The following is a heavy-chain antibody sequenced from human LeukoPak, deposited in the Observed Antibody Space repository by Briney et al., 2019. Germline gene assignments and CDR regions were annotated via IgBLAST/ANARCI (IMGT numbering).Heavy chain of an antibody. CDR3: ARGDYYDSSGPGAFDI. J-gene: IGHJ3*02. CDR2: ISAYNGNT. Sequence: ASVKVSCKASGYTFTSYGISWVRQAPGQGLEWMGWISAYNGNTNYAQKLQGRVTMTTDTSTSTAYMELRSLRSDDTAVYYCARGDYYDSSGPGAFDIWGQGTMVTVSS. D-gene: IGHD3-22*01. V-gene: IGHV1-18*01. CDR1: GYTFTSYG.